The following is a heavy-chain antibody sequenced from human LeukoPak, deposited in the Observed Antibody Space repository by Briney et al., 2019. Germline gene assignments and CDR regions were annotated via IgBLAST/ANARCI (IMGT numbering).Heavy chain of an antibody. Sequence: SLRLSCAASGFTFDDYGMHWVRQAPGKGLEWVSGISWNSGTIIYADSVKGRFTISRDNAKNSLYLQMNSLRPEDTAFYYCAKEGVTVTPEDGAFDIWGQGTMVTVSS. V-gene: IGHV3-9*01. CDR1: GFTFDDYG. CDR3: AKEGVTVTPEDGAFDI. CDR2: ISWNSGTI. D-gene: IGHD4-17*01. J-gene: IGHJ3*02.